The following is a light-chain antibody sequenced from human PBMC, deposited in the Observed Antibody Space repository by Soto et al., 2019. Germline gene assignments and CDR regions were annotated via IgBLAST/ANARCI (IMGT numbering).Light chain of an antibody. J-gene: IGKJ1*01. CDR2: AAF. CDR3: QQSYSAPRT. Sequence: DIQRTQSPSSLSASVGDRVTITCRASQSISSYLNWYQQKPGKAPKLLIYAAFSLQSGVPSRFSGSGSGTDFTLTLNSLQPEDFATYYCQQSYSAPRTFGQGTKV. CDR1: QSISSY. V-gene: IGKV1-39*01.